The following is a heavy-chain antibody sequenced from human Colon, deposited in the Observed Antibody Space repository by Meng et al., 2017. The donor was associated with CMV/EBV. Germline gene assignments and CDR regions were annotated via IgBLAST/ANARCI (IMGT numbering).Heavy chain of an antibody. Sequence: GGSLRLSCAASGFTFSSYGMHWVRQAPGKGLEWVAFIRYDGSNKYYADSVKGRFTISRDTSKNTLYLQMNSLRAEDTAVYYCAKDFTPRDVWSDNYSLNVWGQGTTVTVSS. V-gene: IGHV3-30*02. CDR2: IRYDGSNK. CDR1: GFTFSSYG. CDR3: AKDFTPRDVWSDNYSLNV. D-gene: IGHD3-3*01. J-gene: IGHJ6*02.